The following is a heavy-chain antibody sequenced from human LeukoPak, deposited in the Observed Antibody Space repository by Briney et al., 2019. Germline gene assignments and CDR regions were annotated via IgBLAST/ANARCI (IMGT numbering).Heavy chain of an antibody. Sequence: GGSLRLSCAASGFTVSSNYMSWVRQAPGKGLEWVSRINTDGSSTSYADSVKGRFTISRDNAKNTLYLQMNSLRAEDTAVYYCARDLAYDFWSGYSDYWGQGTLVTVSS. CDR3: ARDLAYDFWSGYSDY. D-gene: IGHD3-3*01. CDR1: GFTVSSNY. J-gene: IGHJ4*02. CDR2: INTDGSST. V-gene: IGHV3-74*01.